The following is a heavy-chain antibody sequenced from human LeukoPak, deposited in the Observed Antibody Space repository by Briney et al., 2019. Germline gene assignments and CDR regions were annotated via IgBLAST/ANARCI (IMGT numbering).Heavy chain of an antibody. CDR1: GYTFTGYY. CDR2: INPNSGGT. CDR3: ALEAGENAFDI. V-gene: IGHV1-2*04. Sequence: GASVKVSCKASGYTFTGYYMHWVRQAPGQGLEWMGWINPNSGGTNYAQKFQGWVTMTRDTSISTAYMELSRLRSYDTAVYYCALEAGENAFDIWGQGTMVTVSS. J-gene: IGHJ3*02. D-gene: IGHD7-27*01.